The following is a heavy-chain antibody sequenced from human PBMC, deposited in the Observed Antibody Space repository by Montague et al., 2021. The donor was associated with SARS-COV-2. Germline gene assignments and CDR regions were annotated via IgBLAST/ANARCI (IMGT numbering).Heavy chain of an antibody. D-gene: IGHD3-9*01. CDR2: IDWDDDK. Sequence: PALVKPTQTLTLTCTFSGFSLSTSGMCVSWIRQPPGKALEWLARIDWDDDKYYSTSLKTRLTISKDTSKNQVVLTMTNMDPADTATYYCARTHCDILTGSLNWFDPWGQGTLVTVSS. CDR3: ARTHCDILTGSLNWFDP. V-gene: IGHV2-70*11. J-gene: IGHJ5*02. CDR1: GFSLSTSGMC.